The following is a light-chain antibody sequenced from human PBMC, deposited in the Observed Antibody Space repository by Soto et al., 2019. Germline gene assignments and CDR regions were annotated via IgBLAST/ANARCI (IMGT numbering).Light chain of an antibody. CDR3: QQYNGLPTWT. J-gene: IGKJ1*01. CDR1: QNIYIW. V-gene: IGKV1-5*03. CDR2: KAS. Sequence: DLQMTQSPSTLSASVGYRVTITCRASQNIYIWLAWYQKKPGKAPNLLIYKASTLQSGVPSRFSGNGSGTEFTLTITSLQPDDSATCYCQQYNGLPTWTFGQGTKVDIK.